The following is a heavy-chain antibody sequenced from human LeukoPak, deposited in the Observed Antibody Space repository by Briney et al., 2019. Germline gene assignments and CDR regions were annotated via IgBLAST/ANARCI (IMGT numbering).Heavy chain of an antibody. Sequence: PSETLSLTCTASGGSISHYFWTWIRQPAGKGLEWIGRIYSSGSTNYNPSLKSRVTMSLDTSKNQFSLRLSSVTAADTAVYYCARMDSGYYRYDYWGQGTLVTVSS. J-gene: IGHJ4*02. CDR3: ARMDSGYYRYDY. CDR1: GGSISHYF. CDR2: IYSSGST. D-gene: IGHD3-22*01. V-gene: IGHV4-4*07.